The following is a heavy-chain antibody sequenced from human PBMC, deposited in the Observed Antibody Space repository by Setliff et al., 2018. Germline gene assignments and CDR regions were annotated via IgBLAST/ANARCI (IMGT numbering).Heavy chain of an antibody. CDR2: IQTGGST. V-gene: IGHV4-4*08. CDR1: GGSIRNFY. D-gene: IGHD3-10*01. Sequence: PSETLSLTCTVSGGSIRNFYWSWLRQPQGKGLEWIGYIQTGGSTNYNPSLKSRVNISVDTSKKQFSLKLSSVTAADTAVYYCGRGGGRIRQRGATGVHTFDNWGQWTVVTV. CDR3: GRGGGRIRQRGATGVHTFDN. J-gene: IGHJ3*02.